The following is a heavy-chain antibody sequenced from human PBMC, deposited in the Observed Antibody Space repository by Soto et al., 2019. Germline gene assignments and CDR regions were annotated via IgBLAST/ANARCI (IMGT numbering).Heavy chain of an antibody. CDR2: ISYDGSNK. CDR1: GFTFSSYG. V-gene: IGHV3-30*18. J-gene: IGHJ6*02. D-gene: IGHD1-26*01. Sequence: GGSLRLSCAASGFTFSSYGMHWVRQAPGKGLEWVAVISYDGSNKYYADSVKGRFTISRDNSKNTLYLQMNSLRAEDTAVYYCAKDPGAYGDYGMDVWGQGTTVTVSS. CDR3: AKDPGAYGDYGMDV.